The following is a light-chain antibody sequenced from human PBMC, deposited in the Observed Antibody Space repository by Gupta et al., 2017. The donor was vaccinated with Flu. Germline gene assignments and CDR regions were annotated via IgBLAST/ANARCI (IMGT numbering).Light chain of an antibody. J-gene: IGKJ4*01. CDR2: KAS. Sequence: KAPSSLSASVGDRVTITCRASQSINNWLAWYQQRPGKAPKLLIYKASKVESGVPARFSGSGSGTEFTLTISSRQPDDFATYYCQQQLNSPLTFGGGTKVEIK. CDR3: QQQLNSPLT. CDR1: QSINNW. V-gene: IGKV1-5*03.